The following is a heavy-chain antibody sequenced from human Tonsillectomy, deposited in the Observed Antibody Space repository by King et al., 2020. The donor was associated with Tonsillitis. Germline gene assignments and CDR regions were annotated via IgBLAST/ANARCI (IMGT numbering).Heavy chain of an antibody. J-gene: IGHJ4*02. D-gene: IGHD1-26*01. Sequence: VQLVESGGGVVQPGRSLRLSCAASGFTFSIYAMHWVRQAPGKGLEWVAVISYDGSQNFYADSVKGRFTISRDNSKNTLYLQMNSLRAEDTAVYYCAREPFLPRGIGRAYYLDYWGQGTLVTVSS. CDR1: GFTFSIYA. CDR2: ISYDGSQN. V-gene: IGHV3-30*04. CDR3: AREPFLPRGIGRAYYLDY.